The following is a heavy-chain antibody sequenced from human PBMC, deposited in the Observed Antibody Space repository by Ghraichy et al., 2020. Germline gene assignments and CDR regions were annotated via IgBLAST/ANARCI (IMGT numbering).Heavy chain of an antibody. V-gene: IGHV4-4*07. CDR1: GGSISSYY. CDR3: ARDGYYGSGSYYNVDYYYGMDV. Sequence: TLSLTCTVSGGSISSYYWSWIRQPAGKGLEWIGRIYTSGSTNYNPSLKSRVTMSVDTSKNQFSLKLSSVTAADTAVYYCARDGYYGSGSYYNVDYYYGMDVWGQGTTVTVSS. CDR2: IYTSGST. J-gene: IGHJ6*02. D-gene: IGHD3-10*01.